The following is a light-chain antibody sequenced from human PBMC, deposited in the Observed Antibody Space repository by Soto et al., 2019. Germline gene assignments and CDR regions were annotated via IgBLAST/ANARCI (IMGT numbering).Light chain of an antibody. CDR3: QQCNGYSRT. V-gene: IGKV3D-15*01. CDR2: GAS. CDR1: QSVGIN. Sequence: EIVMTQSPGTLSVSQGERVTLSCRASQSVGINLAWYQQKPGQAPRLLIYGASSRATGIPDRFSGSGSGTEFTLTISSLQPDDFATYYCQQCNGYSRTFGQGTKVDNK. J-gene: IGKJ1*01.